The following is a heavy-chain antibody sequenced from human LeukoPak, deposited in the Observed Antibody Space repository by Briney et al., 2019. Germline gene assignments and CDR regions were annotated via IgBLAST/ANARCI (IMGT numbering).Heavy chain of an antibody. J-gene: IGHJ4*02. CDR3: ARGARKGDDYGGFFDY. CDR1: GFTFSSYA. CDR2: TSFDGSYK. Sequence: PGGSLRLSCAASGFTFSSYAMHWVRQAPGKGLEWVAVTSFDGSYKDYADSVKGRFSISRDNSKNTLYLQMNSLIPEDTAVYYCARGARKGDDYGGFFDYWGQGTLVTVSS. V-gene: IGHV3-30*04. D-gene: IGHD4-23*01.